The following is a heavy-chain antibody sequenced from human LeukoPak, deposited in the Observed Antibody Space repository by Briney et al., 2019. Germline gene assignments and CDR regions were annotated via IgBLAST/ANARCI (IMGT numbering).Heavy chain of an antibody. CDR3: ARDPSTEGTGYYDY. CDR1: GFTVSSNY. CDR2: IYSGGST. J-gene: IGHJ4*02. V-gene: IGHV3-53*05. D-gene: IGHD3-9*01. Sequence: GGSLRLSCAASGFTVSSNYMSWVRQAPGKGLEWVSVIYSGGSTYYADSVKGRFTISRDNSKNTLYLQMNSLRAEDTAVYYCARDPSTEGTGYYDYWGQGTLVPVSS.